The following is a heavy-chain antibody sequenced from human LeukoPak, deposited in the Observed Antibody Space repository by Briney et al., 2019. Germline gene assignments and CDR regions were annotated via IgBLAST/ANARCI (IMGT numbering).Heavy chain of an antibody. V-gene: IGHV3-23*01. CDR1: GFTFSNYA. CDR2: ISSNGDNI. J-gene: IGHJ6*02. Sequence: GGSLRLSCAASGFTFSNYAMSWVRPAPGKGLEWVSAISSNGDNIYYADSVKGRFTISRDNSKNTLYLQINSLRAEDTALYFCASVVRPGYFFYYGLGVWGRGSTVTVSS. CDR3: ASVVRPGYFFYYGLGV.